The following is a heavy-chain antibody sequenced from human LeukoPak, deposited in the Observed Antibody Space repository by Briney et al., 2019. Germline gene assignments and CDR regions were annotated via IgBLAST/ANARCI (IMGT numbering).Heavy chain of an antibody. V-gene: IGHV7-4-1*02. J-gene: IGHJ5*02. CDR2: INTNTGNP. Sequence: ASVKVSCKASGYTFTSYVMNWVRQAPGQGLEWMGWINTNTGNPTYAQGFTGRFVFSLGTSVSTAYLQISSLKAEDTAVYYCARDWVPYYDILTGYYNSNWFDPWGQGTLVTVSS. D-gene: IGHD3-9*01. CDR1: GYTFTSYV. CDR3: ARDWVPYYDILTGYYNSNWFDP.